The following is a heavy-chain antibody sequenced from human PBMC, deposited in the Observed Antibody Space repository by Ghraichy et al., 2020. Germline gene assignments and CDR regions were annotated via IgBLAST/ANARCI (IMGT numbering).Heavy chain of an antibody. CDR2: ISAYNGNT. CDR3: ARLRPSGWYAEYFQH. D-gene: IGHD6-19*01. CDR1: GYTFTSYG. J-gene: IGHJ1*01. V-gene: IGHV1-18*04. Sequence: ASLKVSCKASGYTFTSYGISWVRQAPGQGLEWMGWISAYNGNTNYAQKLQGRVTMTTDTSTSTAYMELRSLRSDDTAVYYCARLRPSGWYAEYFQHWGQGTLVTVSS.